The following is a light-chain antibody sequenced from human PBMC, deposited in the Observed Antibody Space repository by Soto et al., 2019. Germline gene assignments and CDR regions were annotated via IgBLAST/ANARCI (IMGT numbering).Light chain of an antibody. Sequence: EIVLTQSPATLSLSPGERATLSCRASQSVSSYLAWYQQKPGQAPRLLIYDASNRATGIPARFSGSGSGTDFTLTISSLEPEDFEVYYCQQRSHWRPRLTFGGGTKVEIK. J-gene: IGKJ4*01. CDR3: QQRSHWRPRLT. CDR1: QSVSSY. V-gene: IGKV3-11*01. CDR2: DAS.